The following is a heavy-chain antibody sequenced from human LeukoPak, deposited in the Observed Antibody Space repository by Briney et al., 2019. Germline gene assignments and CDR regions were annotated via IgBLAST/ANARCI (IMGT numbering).Heavy chain of an antibody. V-gene: IGHV1-18*01. CDR2: ISAYNGNT. CDR3: ARVSTVVSWFDP. J-gene: IGHJ5*02. Sequence: ASVKVSCKASGYTFTSYGISWVRQAPGQGLEGMGWISAYNGNTNYAQKLQGRVTMTTDTSTSTAYMELRSLRSDDTAVYYCARVSTVVSWFDPWGQGTLVTVSS. CDR1: GYTFTSYG. D-gene: IGHD4-23*01.